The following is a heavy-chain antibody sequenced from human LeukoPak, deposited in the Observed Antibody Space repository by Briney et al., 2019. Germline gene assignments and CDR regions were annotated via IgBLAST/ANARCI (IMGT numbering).Heavy chain of an antibody. J-gene: IGHJ4*02. CDR3: ASSPRMVRGVIRPDFDY. Sequence: SETLSLTCTVSGGSISSGGYYWSWIRQHPGKGLEWIGYIYYSGSTYYNPSLKSRVTISVDTSKNQFSLKLSSVTAADTAVYYCASSPRMVRGVIRPDFDYWGQGTLVTVSS. D-gene: IGHD3-10*01. CDR1: GGSISSGGYY. V-gene: IGHV4-31*03. CDR2: IYYSGST.